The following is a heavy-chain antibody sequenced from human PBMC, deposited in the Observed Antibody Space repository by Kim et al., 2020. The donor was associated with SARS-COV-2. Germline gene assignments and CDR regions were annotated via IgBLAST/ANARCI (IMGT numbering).Heavy chain of an antibody. CDR1: GFTFSNAW. CDR3: TTVHSADFDY. Sequence: GGSLRLSCAASGFTFSNAWMSWVRQAPGKGLEWVGCIKSKTDGGTTDYAAPVKGRFTISRDDSKNTLYLQMNSLKTEDTAVYYCTTVHSADFDYWGQGTLVTVSS. CDR2: IKSKTDGGTT. J-gene: IGHJ4*02. V-gene: IGHV3-15*01. D-gene: IGHD3-10*01.